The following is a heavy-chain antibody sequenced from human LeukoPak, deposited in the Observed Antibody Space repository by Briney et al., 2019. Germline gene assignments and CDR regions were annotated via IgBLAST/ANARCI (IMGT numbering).Heavy chain of an antibody. CDR1: GFTFSSYA. V-gene: IGHV3-23*01. J-gene: IGHJ5*02. CDR2: MSGSGGST. CDR3: AKNPFYATMVRGVIRGNWFDP. D-gene: IGHD3-10*01. Sequence: PGGSLRLSCAASGFTFSSYAMSWVRQAPGKGLKWVSAMSGSGGSTFYADSVKGRFTISRDNSKNTLYLQMNSLRAEDTAVYYCAKNPFYATMVRGVIRGNWFDPWGQGTLVTVSS.